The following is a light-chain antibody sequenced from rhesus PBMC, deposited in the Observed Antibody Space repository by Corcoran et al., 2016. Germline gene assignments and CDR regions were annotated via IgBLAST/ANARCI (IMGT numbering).Light chain of an antibody. CDR2: LGS. Sequence: DIVMTQTPLSLPVTPGDPASVSCRSSQSLLDSDGYTHLHWYLQKPGQSPQLLIYLGSDRASGVPDRFSGIGSGTDFTLKISRVEAEDVGVYYCMQTLQSPFTFGPGTKLDIK. V-gene: IGKV2-78*01. J-gene: IGKJ3*01. CDR3: MQTLQSPFT. CDR1: QSLLDSDGYTH.